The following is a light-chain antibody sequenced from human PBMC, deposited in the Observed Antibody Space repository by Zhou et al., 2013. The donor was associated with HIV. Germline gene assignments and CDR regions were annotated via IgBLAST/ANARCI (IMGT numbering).Light chain of an antibody. J-gene: IGKJ5*01. V-gene: IGKV3-20*01. Sequence: EIVLTQSPGTLSLSPGERATLSCRASQSVSSNYLAWYQQKPGQAPRLLIYGASSRATGIPDRFSGSGSGTDFTLTISRLEPEDFAVYYCQQYGGPSITFGQGHDWR. CDR3: QQYGGPSIT. CDR1: QSVSSNY. CDR2: GAS.